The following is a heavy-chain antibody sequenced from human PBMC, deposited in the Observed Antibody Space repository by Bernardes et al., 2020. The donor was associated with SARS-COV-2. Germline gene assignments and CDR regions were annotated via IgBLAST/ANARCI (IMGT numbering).Heavy chain of an antibody. Sequence: GGSLRLSCAASGFTFSSYWMSWVRQAPGKGLEWVANIKQDGSEKYYVDSVKGRFTISRDNAKNSLYLQMNSLRAEDTAVYYCARMVRGPYLGFDYWGQGTLVTVSS. J-gene: IGHJ4*02. CDR2: IKQDGSEK. CDR1: GFTFSSYW. CDR3: ARMVRGPYLGFDY. V-gene: IGHV3-7*01. D-gene: IGHD3-10*01.